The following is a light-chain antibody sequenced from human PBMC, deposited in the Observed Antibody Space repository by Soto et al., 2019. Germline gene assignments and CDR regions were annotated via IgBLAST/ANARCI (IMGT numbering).Light chain of an antibody. CDR2: DAS. CDR1: QDISNY. J-gene: IGKJ3*01. Sequence: DIQMTQSPSSLSASVGDRVTITCQASQDISNYLNWYQQKPGKAPKLLIYDASNLETGVPSRFSGSGSGKDFTFTISSLPPEDIATYYCQQYDNLPVTFGPGTKVDIK. V-gene: IGKV1-33*01. CDR3: QQYDNLPVT.